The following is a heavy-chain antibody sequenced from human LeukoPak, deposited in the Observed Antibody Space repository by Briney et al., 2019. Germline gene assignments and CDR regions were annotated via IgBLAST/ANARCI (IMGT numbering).Heavy chain of an antibody. J-gene: IGHJ4*02. D-gene: IGHD6-6*01. CDR3: ARVAKTGYSSSSDYFDY. V-gene: IGHV5-51*01. CDR1: GYSFTTYW. Sequence: GESLKISCKGSGYSFTTYWIGWVRQMPRKGLEWMGIIYPGDSDTRYSPSFQGQVTISAGRSITTAYLQWNSLKASDTAVYYCARVAKTGYSSSSDYFDYWGQGALVTVSS. CDR2: IYPGDSDT.